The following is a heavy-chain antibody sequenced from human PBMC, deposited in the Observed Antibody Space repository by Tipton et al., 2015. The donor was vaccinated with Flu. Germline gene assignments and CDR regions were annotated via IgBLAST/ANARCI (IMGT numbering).Heavy chain of an antibody. CDR2: IYSSDSS. CDR1: GFIVSSDY. D-gene: IGHD2-2*01. Sequence: GSLRLSCAASGFIVSSDYMSWVRQAPGKGLEWVSVIYSSDSSSYADSVRGRFTISRDNSKNTLYLQMNNLRVEDTAVYYCAKRYCSSTTCYIPDALAIWGQGTMVTVSS. CDR3: AKRYCSSTTCYIPDALAI. J-gene: IGHJ3*02. V-gene: IGHV3-53*01.